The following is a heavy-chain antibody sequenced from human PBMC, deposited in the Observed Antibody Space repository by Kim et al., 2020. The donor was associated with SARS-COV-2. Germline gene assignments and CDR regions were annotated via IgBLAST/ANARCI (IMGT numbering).Heavy chain of an antibody. V-gene: IGHV3-23*01. J-gene: IGHJ4*02. CDR2: ISGSGGST. D-gene: IGHD2-2*01. CDR3: AKMSSSRSRFFDY. Sequence: GGSLRLSCAASGFTFSSYAMSWVRQAPGKGLEWVSAISGSGGSTYYTDSVKGRFTISRDNSKNTLYLQMNSLRAEDTAVYYCAKMSSSRSRFFDYWGQGTLVTVSS. CDR1: GFTFSSYA.